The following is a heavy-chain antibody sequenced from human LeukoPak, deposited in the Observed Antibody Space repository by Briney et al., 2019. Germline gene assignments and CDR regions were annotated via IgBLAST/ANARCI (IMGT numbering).Heavy chain of an antibody. J-gene: IGHJ4*02. CDR2: IYHSGST. CDR3: ARLWVGAKAGRFDY. CDR1: GYSISSGYY. D-gene: IGHD1-26*01. Sequence: SETLSLTCTVSGYSISSGYYWGWIRQPPGKGLEWIGSIYHSGSTYYNPSLKSRVTISVDTSKNQFSLKLSSVTAADTAVYYCARLWVGAKAGRFDYWGQGTLVTVSS. V-gene: IGHV4-38-2*02.